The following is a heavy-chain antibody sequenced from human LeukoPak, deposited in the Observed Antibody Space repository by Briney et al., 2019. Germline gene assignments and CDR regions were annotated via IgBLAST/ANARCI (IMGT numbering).Heavy chain of an antibody. CDR2: ISGDGGST. CDR1: GFTFDDYA. V-gene: IGHV3-43*02. CDR3: AKDPGNGYDFWSGYSDNWFDP. Sequence: GGSLRLSCAASGFTFDDYAMHWVRQAPGKGLEWVSLISGDGGSTYYADSVKGRFTISRDNSENSLYLQMNSLRTEDTALYYCAKDPGNGYDFWSGYSDNWFDPWGQGTLVTVSS. D-gene: IGHD3-3*01. J-gene: IGHJ5*02.